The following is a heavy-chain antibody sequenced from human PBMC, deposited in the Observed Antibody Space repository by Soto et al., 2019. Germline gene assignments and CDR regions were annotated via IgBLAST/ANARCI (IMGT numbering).Heavy chain of an antibody. V-gene: IGHV3-72*01. J-gene: IGHJ4*02. CDR2: TKNKANRYTT. CDR3: ARWVSGSPDN. Sequence: EVQLVESGGGLVQPGGSLRLSCAASGFTLSDHYMDWVRQAPGKGLEWVGRTKNKANRYTTEYAASVNGRFTISCDDSTNSLYIQMNSLTTEDTTVYYCARWVSGSPDNWGQGTLVHVSS. CDR1: GFTLSDHY. D-gene: IGHD1-26*01.